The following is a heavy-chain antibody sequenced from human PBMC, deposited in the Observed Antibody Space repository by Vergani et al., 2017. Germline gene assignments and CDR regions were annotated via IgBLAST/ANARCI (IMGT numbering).Heavy chain of an antibody. D-gene: IGHD3-10*01. V-gene: IGHV3-21*01. CDR2: ISGSGGST. CDR1: GFIFSDYV. J-gene: IGHJ4*02. Sequence: VQLVESGGGVVQPGKSLSLSCETSGFIFSDYVMHWVRQAPGKGLEWVSAISGSGGSTYYADSVKGRFTISRDNAKNSLYLQMNSLRAEATAVYYGARDPQKSMVRGVIRRACFDYWGQGTLVTVSS. CDR3: ARDPQKSMVRGVIRRACFDY.